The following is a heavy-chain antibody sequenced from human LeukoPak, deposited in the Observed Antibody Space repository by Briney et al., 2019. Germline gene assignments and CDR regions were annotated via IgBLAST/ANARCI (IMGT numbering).Heavy chain of an antibody. CDR3: ARVVPYYGSGSYYLDY. CDR1: GFTFSSYW. CDR2: INSDGSST. J-gene: IGHJ4*02. D-gene: IGHD3-10*01. Sequence: PGGSLRLSCAASGFTFSSYWMHWVRHAPGKGLVWVSRINSDGSSTSYADSVKGRFTISRDNAKNTLYLQMNSLRAEDTAVYYCARVVPYYGSGSYYLDYWGQGTLVTVSS. V-gene: IGHV3-74*01.